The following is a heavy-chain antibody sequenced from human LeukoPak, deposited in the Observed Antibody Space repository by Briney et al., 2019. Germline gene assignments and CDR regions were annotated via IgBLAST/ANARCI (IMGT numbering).Heavy chain of an antibody. J-gene: IGHJ6*02. D-gene: IGHD3-3*01. V-gene: IGHV3-30-3*01. CDR2: ISYDGSNK. Sequence: GGSLRLSCAASGFTFSSYAMHWVRQDPGKGLEWVAVISYDGSNKYYADSVKGRFTISRDNSKNTLYLQMNSLRAEDTAVYYCARDRGGGRGYYDFWSMSLRGMDVWGQGTTVTVSS. CDR3: ARDRGGGRGYYDFWSMSLRGMDV. CDR1: GFTFSSYA.